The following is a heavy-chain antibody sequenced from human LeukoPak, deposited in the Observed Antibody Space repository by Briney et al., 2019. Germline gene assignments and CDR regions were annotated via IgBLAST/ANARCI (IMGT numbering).Heavy chain of an antibody. Sequence: SETLSLTCAVYGGSFSGYYWSWIRQPPGKGLEWIGEINHSGSTNYNPSLKSRVTISVDTSKNQFSLKLSSVTAADTAVYYCAGGGIAAAGTWHYYYGMDVWGQGTTVTVSS. CDR3: AGGGIAAAGTWHYYYGMDV. D-gene: IGHD6-13*01. CDR2: INHSGST. J-gene: IGHJ6*02. CDR1: GGSFSGYY. V-gene: IGHV4-34*01.